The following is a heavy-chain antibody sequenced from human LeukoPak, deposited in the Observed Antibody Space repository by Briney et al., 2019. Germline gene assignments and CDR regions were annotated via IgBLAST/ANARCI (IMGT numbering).Heavy chain of an antibody. Sequence: GGSLRLSCAASGFTFSSYDMHWVRQATGKGLEWVSAIGTAGDTYYPGSVKGRFTISRENAKNSLYLQMNSLRAEDTAVYYCARPTYGDYEPFFDYWGQGTLVTVSS. J-gene: IGHJ4*02. V-gene: IGHV3-13*01. CDR1: GFTFSSYD. CDR3: ARPTYGDYEPFFDY. CDR2: IGTAGDT. D-gene: IGHD4-17*01.